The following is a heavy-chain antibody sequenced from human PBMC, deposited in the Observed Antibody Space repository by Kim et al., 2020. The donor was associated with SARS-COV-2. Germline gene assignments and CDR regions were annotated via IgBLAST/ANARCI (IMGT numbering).Heavy chain of an antibody. Sequence: YYEETVKGHLNISRDNSGSTLFLQMDSLRADDAAVYYCARDRGTNWICFDGWGQGALVTVSS. J-gene: IGHJ4*02. CDR3: ARDRGTNWICFDG. V-gene: IGHV3-23*01. D-gene: IGHD1-26*01.